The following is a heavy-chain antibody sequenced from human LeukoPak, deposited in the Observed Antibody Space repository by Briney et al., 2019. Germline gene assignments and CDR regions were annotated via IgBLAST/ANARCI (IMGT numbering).Heavy chain of an antibody. CDR1: GGSISSGGYY. D-gene: IGHD2-15*01. CDR2: IYTSGST. Sequence: SETLSLTCTVSGGSISSGGYYWSWIRQPAGKGLEWIGRIYTSGSTNYNPSLKSRATMSVDTSKNQFSLKLSSVTAADTAVYYCARDTWRHCSGGSCQDAFDIWGQGTMVTVSS. J-gene: IGHJ3*02. V-gene: IGHV4-61*02. CDR3: ARDTWRHCSGGSCQDAFDI.